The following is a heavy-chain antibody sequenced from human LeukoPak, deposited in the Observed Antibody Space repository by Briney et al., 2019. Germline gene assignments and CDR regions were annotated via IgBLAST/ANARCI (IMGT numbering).Heavy chain of an antibody. J-gene: IGHJ4*02. V-gene: IGHV3-13*05. CDR3: ARGTSSGFDY. D-gene: IGHD6-19*01. CDR1: GFTFSSYD. Sequence: GGSLRLSCAASGFTFSSYDIHWVRQAAGEGLEWVSAIGSGGDPFYAGSVKGRFTISRENAKNSLYLQMNSLRAGDTAVYSCARGTSSGFDYWGQGTLVTVSS. CDR2: IGSGGDP.